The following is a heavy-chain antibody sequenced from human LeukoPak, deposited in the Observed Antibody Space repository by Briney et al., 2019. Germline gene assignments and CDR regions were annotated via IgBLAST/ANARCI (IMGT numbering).Heavy chain of an antibody. CDR1: GGSISSSSYY. D-gene: IGHD2-2*01. CDR2: IYYSGST. CDR3: ARHPRYCSSTSCAENAFDI. J-gene: IGHJ3*02. Sequence: SETLSLTCTVSGGSISSSSYYWGWIHQPPGKGLEWIGSIYYSGSTYYNPSLKSRVTISVDTSKNQFSLKLSSVTAADTAVYYCARHPRYCSSTSCAENAFDIWGQGTMVTVSS. V-gene: IGHV4-39*01.